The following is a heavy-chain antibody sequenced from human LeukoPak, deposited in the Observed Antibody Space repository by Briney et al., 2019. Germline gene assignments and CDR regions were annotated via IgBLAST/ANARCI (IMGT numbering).Heavy chain of an antibody. CDR2: ICHSGST. J-gene: IGHJ3*02. D-gene: IGHD3-3*01. CDR1: GGSISSGGYP. Sequence: PSQTLSLTCAVSGGSISSGGYPWSWIRQPPGKGLEWIGYICHSGSTYYNPSLKSRVTISVDTSKNQISLKLSSVTAADTAVYYCARADYDFWSGYPAVNAFDIWGQGTMVTVSS. CDR3: ARADYDFWSGYPAVNAFDI. V-gene: IGHV4-30-2*01.